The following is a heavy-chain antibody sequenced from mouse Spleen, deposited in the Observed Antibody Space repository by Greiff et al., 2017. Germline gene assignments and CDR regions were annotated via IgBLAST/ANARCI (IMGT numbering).Heavy chain of an antibody. D-gene: IGHD2-14*01. Sequence: QVQLKESGAELARPGASVKMSCKASGYTFTSYTMHWVKQRPGQGLEWIGYINPSSGYTKYNQKFKDKATLTADKSSSTAYMQLSSLTSEDSAVYYCARSHYRYDYFDYWGQGTTLTVSS. J-gene: IGHJ2*01. CDR3: ARSHYRYDYFDY. CDR1: GYTFTSYT. CDR2: INPSSGYT. V-gene: IGHV1-4*01.